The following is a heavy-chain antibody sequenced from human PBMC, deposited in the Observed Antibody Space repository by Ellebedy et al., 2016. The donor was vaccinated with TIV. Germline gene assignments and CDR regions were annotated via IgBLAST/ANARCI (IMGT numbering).Heavy chain of an antibody. D-gene: IGHD3-10*01. CDR1: GDSMSSFSHY. CDR2: IFYGGNT. V-gene: IGHV4-39*01. CDR3: ARTTEFFQKGVFYAMDV. Sequence: MPGGSLRLSCTVSGDSMSSFSHYWAWLRQPPGKALEWIGSIFYGGNTYYNPSLQSRVTLSVDTSKNQFSVNFTSVTAADSATYYCARTTEFFQKGVFYAMDVWGQGTTVTVSS. J-gene: IGHJ6*02.